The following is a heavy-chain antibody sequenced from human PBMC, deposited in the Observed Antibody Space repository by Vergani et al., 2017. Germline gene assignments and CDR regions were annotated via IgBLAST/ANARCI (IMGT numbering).Heavy chain of an antibody. CDR3: AKDLVSSTSSLYFDY. V-gene: IGHV3-23*04. D-gene: IGHD6-6*01. CDR1: GFSFSSYA. CDR2: ISSSGGGT. J-gene: IGHJ4*02. Sequence: VQLVESGGGVVQPGGSLRLSCAASGFSFSSYAMTWVRQAPGKGLEWVSGISSSGGGTSYVDSVKGRFTISRDNSKNTLFLQMNSLRAEDTAVYYCAKDLVSSTSSLYFDYWGQGTLVTVPS.